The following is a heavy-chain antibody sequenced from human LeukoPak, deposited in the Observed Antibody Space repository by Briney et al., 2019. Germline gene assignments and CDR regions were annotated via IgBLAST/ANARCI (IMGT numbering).Heavy chain of an antibody. CDR1: GGSFSGYY. D-gene: IGHD3-10*01. V-gene: IGHV4-34*01. Sequence: SETLSLTCAVYGGSFSGYYWSWIRQPPGKGLEWIGEINHSGSTNCNPSLKSRVTISVDTSKNQFSLKLSSVTAADTAVYYCARVEYWIRGVIDYWGQGTLVTVSS. CDR3: ARVEYWIRGVIDY. J-gene: IGHJ4*02. CDR2: INHSGST.